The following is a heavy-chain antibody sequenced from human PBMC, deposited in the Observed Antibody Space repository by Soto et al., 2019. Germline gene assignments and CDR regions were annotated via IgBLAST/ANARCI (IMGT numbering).Heavy chain of an antibody. CDR1: GFTFSSYA. Sequence: PGGFLRLSCSASGFTFSSYAMHWVRQAPGKGLKYVSSINNNGIITYHADSVKGRFTISRDNSKNTLYLQMNSLRAEDTAVYYCAKESRGPMVRGVTCSDYWGQGTLVTVSS. V-gene: IGHV3-64*04. CDR2: INNNGIIT. CDR3: AKESRGPMVRGVTCSDY. D-gene: IGHD3-10*01. J-gene: IGHJ4*02.